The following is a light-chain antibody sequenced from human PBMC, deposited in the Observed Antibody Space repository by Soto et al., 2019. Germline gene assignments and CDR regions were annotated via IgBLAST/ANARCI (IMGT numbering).Light chain of an antibody. J-gene: IGKJ3*01. CDR1: QDISKD. Sequence: AIQMTQSPTSLSASVGDRVIITCRASQDISKDLGWYQQKPGKAPKLLIYAASTLQSGVPSRFSGSGSGTDFTLTISCLQSEDFATYYCQQYYSYPRTFGPGTKVDIK. V-gene: IGKV1-6*01. CDR3: QQYYSYPRT. CDR2: AAS.